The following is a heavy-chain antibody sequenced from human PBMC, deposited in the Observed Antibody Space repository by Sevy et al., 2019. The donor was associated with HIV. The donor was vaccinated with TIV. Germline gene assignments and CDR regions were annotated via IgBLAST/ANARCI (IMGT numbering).Heavy chain of an antibody. CDR2: IYYSGST. Sequence: SDTLSLTCTVSGGSISSYYWSWIRQPPGKGLEWIGYIYYSGSTNYNPSLKSRVTISVDTSKNQFSLKLSSVTAADTAVYYCARYIEYSSSRWFDPWGQGTLVTVSS. D-gene: IGHD6-6*01. CDR3: ARYIEYSSSRWFDP. CDR1: GGSISSYY. J-gene: IGHJ5*02. V-gene: IGHV4-59*01.